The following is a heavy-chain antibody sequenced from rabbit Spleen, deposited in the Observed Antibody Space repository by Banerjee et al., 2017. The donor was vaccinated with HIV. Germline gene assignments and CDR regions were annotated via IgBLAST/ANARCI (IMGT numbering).Heavy chain of an antibody. Sequence: QEQLVESGGGLVQHGGSLKPYRKASGFDFSNYGVSWVRQTPGKGLEWIGYIEPIFGRTYYSNWVNGRFTISSHNAQNTLYLQLNILIAADTASYFCVRDLGYEDYSEKGYFNLWGPGTLVTVS. CDR3: VRDLGYEDYSEKGYFNL. CDR1: GFDFSNYG. CDR2: IEPIFGRT. D-gene: IGHD2-1*01. J-gene: IGHJ4*01. V-gene: IGHV1S47*01.